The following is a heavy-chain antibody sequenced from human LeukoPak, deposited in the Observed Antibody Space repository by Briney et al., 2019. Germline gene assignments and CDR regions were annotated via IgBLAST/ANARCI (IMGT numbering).Heavy chain of an antibody. CDR1: GYSISSGYY. V-gene: IGHV4-38-2*02. CDR2: IYHSGST. CDR3: AREKFNYDLLHYFDY. J-gene: IGHJ4*02. D-gene: IGHD3-16*01. Sequence: SETLSLTCAVSGYSISSGYYWGWIRQPPGKGLEWIGSIYHSGSTYYNPPLKSRVTISVDTSKNQFSLKLSSVTAADTAVYYCAREKFNYDLLHYFDYWGQGTLVTVSS.